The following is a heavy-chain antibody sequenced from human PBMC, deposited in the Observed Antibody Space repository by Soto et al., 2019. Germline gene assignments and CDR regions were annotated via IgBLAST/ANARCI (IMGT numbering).Heavy chain of an antibody. CDR3: ARGYSSGWTPYYYYYGMDV. V-gene: IGHV3-7*03. D-gene: IGHD6-19*01. CDR2: IKQDGSEK. CDR1: GFTFSSYW. J-gene: IGHJ6*02. Sequence: GGSLRLSCAASGFTFSSYWMSWVRQAPGKGLEWVANIKQDGSEKYYVDSVKGRFTISRDNAKNSLYLQMNSLSAEDTAVYYCARGYSSGWTPYYYYYGMDVWGQGTTVTVSS.